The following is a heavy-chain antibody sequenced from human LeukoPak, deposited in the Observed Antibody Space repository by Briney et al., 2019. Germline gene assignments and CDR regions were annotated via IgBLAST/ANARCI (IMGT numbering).Heavy chain of an antibody. Sequence: GGSLRLSCAASGFTVSSNYMSWVRQAPGKGLEWVSRIKGDEMTTNYADSVEGRFTISRDNAKNSLYLQMNSLRAEDTALYYCAKEILQRDYYYYGMDVWGQGTTVTVSS. CDR3: AKEILQRDYYYYGMDV. J-gene: IGHJ6*02. V-gene: IGHV3-74*01. CDR1: GFTVSSNY. D-gene: IGHD2-15*01. CDR2: IKGDEMTT.